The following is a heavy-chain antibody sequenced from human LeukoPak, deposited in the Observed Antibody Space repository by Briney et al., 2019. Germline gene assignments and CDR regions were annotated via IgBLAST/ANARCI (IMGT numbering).Heavy chain of an antibody. V-gene: IGHV3-43*01. CDR1: GFTFDDYT. D-gene: IGHD6-13*01. CDR3: ARDGVPYSSSWYPFDY. CDR2: ISWDGGST. J-gene: IGHJ4*02. Sequence: PGGSLRLSCAASGFTFDDYTMHWVRQAPGKGLEWVSLISWDGGSTYYADSVKGRFTISRDNSKNSLYLQMNGLRAEDTAVYYCARDGVPYSSSWYPFDYWGQGTLVTVSS.